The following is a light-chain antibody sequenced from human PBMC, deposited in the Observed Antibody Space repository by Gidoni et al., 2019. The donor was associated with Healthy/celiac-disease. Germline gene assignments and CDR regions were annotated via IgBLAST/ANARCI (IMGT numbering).Light chain of an antibody. V-gene: IGKV1-5*03. CDR1: QSISSL. Sequence: DIQMTQSPSTLSASVGDRVTITCRASQSISSLLAWYQQKPGKAPKLLIYKASSLESGVPSRFSGSGSGTEFTLTISSLQPDDFATYYCQQYNSYPLTFGPXTKVDIK. J-gene: IGKJ3*01. CDR3: QQYNSYPLT. CDR2: KAS.